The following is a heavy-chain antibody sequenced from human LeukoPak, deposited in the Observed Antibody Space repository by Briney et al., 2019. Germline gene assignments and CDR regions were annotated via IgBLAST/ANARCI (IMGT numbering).Heavy chain of an antibody. CDR2: IYPGDSDT. CDR3: ARLSDSSGYYLDY. Sequence: GESLRISCKGSGYSFTSYWIGWVRQMPGKGLEWMGIIYPGDSDTRYSPSFRGQVTISADKSISTACLQWSSLKASDTAMYYCARLSDSSGYYLDYWGQGTLVTVSS. CDR1: GYSFTSYW. J-gene: IGHJ4*02. V-gene: IGHV5-51*01. D-gene: IGHD3-22*01.